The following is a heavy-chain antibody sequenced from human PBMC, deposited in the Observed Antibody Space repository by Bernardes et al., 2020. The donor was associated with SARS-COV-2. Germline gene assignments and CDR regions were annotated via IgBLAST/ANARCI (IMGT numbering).Heavy chain of an antibody. CDR2: IYYSGST. CDR3: ARQRGSITMIVVVQNWFDP. J-gene: IGHJ5*02. D-gene: IGHD3-22*01. CDR1: GGSISSSSYY. Sequence: LETLSLTCTVSGGSISSSSYYWGWIRQPPGKGLEWIGSIYYSGSTYYNPSLKSRVTISVDTSKNQFSLKLSSVTAADTAVYYCARQRGSITMIVVVQNWFDPWGQGTLVTVSS. V-gene: IGHV4-39*01.